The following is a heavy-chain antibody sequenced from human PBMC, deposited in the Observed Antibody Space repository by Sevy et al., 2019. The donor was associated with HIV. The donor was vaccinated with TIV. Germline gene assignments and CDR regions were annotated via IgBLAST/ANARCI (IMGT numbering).Heavy chain of an antibody. CDR1: GFTPSTYG. D-gene: IGHD3-3*01. CDR2: INQHGNEM. V-gene: IGHV3-7*01. J-gene: IGHJ5*02. Sequence: GGSLRLSCAASGFTPSTYGMHWVRQAPGKGLEWVANINQHGNEMYYVDSVKGRFTISRDNAKNSLYLHMNSLRAGDTAVDYCASDQGSDFWSGYYTRFDTWGQGTLVNVSS. CDR3: ASDQGSDFWSGYYTRFDT.